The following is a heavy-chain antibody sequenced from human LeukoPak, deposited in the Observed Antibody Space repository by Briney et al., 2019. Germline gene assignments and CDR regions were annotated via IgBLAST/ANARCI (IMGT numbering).Heavy chain of an antibody. CDR3: ARDIVVVVGDNWFDP. Sequence: SETLSLTCAVYGGSFSGYYWSWIRQPPGKGLEWIGEINHSGSTNYKPSLKSRVTISLDTSNNHFSLKLSSVTAADTAVYYCARDIVVVVGDNWFDPWGQGTLVTVSS. D-gene: IGHD2-15*01. CDR2: INHSGST. CDR1: GGSFSGYY. J-gene: IGHJ5*02. V-gene: IGHV4-34*01.